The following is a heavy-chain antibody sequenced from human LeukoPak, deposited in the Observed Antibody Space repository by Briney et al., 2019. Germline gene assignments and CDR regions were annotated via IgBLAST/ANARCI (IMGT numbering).Heavy chain of an antibody. CDR1: GFTFSSYA. V-gene: IGHV3-23*01. Sequence: GGSLRLSCAASGFTFSSYAMSWVRQAPGKGLEWVSAISGSGSSTCYADSVKGRFTISRDNSKNTLYLQMNSLRAEDTAVYYCAKQDVVVAVGDYRGQGTLVTVSS. J-gene: IGHJ4*02. CDR3: AKQDVVVAVGDY. D-gene: IGHD2-15*01. CDR2: ISGSGSST.